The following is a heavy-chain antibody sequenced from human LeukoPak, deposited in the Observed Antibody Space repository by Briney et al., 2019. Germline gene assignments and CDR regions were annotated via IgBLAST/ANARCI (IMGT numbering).Heavy chain of an antibody. CDR1: GFTFSSYA. CDR3: VRDYGGSSGAFDL. D-gene: IGHD4-23*01. Sequence: GESLILSCRASGFTFSSYALNWVRRAPGQGLEWVSSISSSSGDIYYTDSVKGRFTISRDNARKSLYLQMNSLRVEDTAVYYCVRDYGGSSGAFDLWGQGTMVTVSS. V-gene: IGHV3-21*01. J-gene: IGHJ3*01. CDR2: ISSSSGDI.